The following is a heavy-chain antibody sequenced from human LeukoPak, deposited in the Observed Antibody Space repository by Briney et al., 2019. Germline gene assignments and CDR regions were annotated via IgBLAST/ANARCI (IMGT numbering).Heavy chain of an antibody. V-gene: IGHV3-15*01. D-gene: IGHD2-8*01. J-gene: IGHJ4*02. CDR2: IKSKTDGGTT. Sequence: GGSLRLSCAVSGFTFSHAWMSWVRQAPGKGLEWVGRIKSKTDGGTTDFAAPVKGRFTISRDDSKNTVYLQMNSLKTEDTAVYYCTTDASPYCTNGVCYSGGNFDYWGQGTLVTVSS. CDR1: GFTFSHAW. CDR3: TTDASPYCTNGVCYSGGNFDY.